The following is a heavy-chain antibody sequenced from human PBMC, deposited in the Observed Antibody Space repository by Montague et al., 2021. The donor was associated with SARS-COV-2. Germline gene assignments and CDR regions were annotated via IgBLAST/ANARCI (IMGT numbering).Heavy chain of an antibody. V-gene: IGHV4-59*01. CDR2: IYYSGST. D-gene: IGHD1-7*01. J-gene: IGHJ5*02. CDR3: ARAAGYNWNYGYNWFDP. CDR1: GGSISSCY. Sequence: SETLSLTCTVSGGSISSCYWSWIRQPPGKGLEWIGYIYYSGSTNYNPSLKSRVTISVDTSKNQFSLKLSPVTAADTAVYYCARAAGYNWNYGYNWFDPWGQGTLVTVSS.